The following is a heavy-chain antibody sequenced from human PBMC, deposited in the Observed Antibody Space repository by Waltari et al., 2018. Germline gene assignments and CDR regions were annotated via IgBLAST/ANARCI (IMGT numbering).Heavy chain of an antibody. V-gene: IGHV3-30*02. CDR2: IRYDGSNK. J-gene: IGHJ6*03. CDR3: AKDGVGGIRYFDWASYYYYYMDV. Sequence: QVQLVESGGGVVQPGGSLRLSCAASGFTFSSYGMHWVRQAPGKGLAGVAFIRYDGSNKYYADSVKGRFTISRDNSKNTLYLQMNSLRAEDTAVYYCAKDGVGGIRYFDWASYYYYYMDVWGKGTTVTVSS. D-gene: IGHD3-9*01. CDR1: GFTFSSYG.